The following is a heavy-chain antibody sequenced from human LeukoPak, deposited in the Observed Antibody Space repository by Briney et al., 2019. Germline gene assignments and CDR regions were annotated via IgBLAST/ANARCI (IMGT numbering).Heavy chain of an antibody. CDR1: GGSFSGYY. CDR3: ARYQPPLGRGVIIPRSGDGMDV. D-gene: IGHD3-10*01. Sequence: KPSETLSLTCAVYGGSFSGYYWSWIRQPPGKGLEWIGEINHSGSTNYNPSLKSRVTISVDTSKNQFSLKLSSVTAADTAVYYCARYQPPLGRGVIIPRSGDGMDVWGQGTTVTISS. CDR2: INHSGST. J-gene: IGHJ6*02. V-gene: IGHV4-34*01.